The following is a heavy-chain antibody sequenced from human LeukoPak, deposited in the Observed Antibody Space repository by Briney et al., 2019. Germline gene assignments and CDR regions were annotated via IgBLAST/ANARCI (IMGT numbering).Heavy chain of an antibody. CDR2: ISSSGSTI. J-gene: IGHJ5*02. V-gene: IGHV3-11*01. D-gene: IGHD1-26*01. CDR3: ARDGLAGWELPSTPEVLNWFDP. Sequence: PGGSLRLSCAASGFTFSDYYMSWIRQAPGKGLEWVSYISSSGSTIYYADSVKGRFTISRDNAKNSLYLQMNSLRAEDTAVYYCARDGLAGWELPSTPEVLNWFDPWGQGTLVTVSS. CDR1: GFTFSDYY.